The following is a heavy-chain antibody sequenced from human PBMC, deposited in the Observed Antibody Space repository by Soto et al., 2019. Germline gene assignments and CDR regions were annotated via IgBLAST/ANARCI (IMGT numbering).Heavy chain of an antibody. Sequence: SETLSLTCAVYGGSFSGYYWSWIRQPPGKGLEWIGEINHSGSTNYNPSLKSRVTISVDTSKNQFSLKLSSVTAAETAVYYCAREKTIGYDFWSGYSYYYYYYGMDVWGQGTTVTVSS. CDR3: AREKTIGYDFWSGYSYYYYYYGMDV. D-gene: IGHD3-3*01. J-gene: IGHJ6*02. CDR2: INHSGST. CDR1: GGSFSGYY. V-gene: IGHV4-34*01.